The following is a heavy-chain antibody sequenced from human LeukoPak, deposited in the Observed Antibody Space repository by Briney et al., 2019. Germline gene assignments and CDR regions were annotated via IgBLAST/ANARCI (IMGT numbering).Heavy chain of an antibody. CDR2: ISSSSSYI. CDR1: GFTFSSYS. V-gene: IGHV3-21*06. Sequence: GGSLRLSCAASGFTFSSYSMNWVRQAPGKGLEWVSSISSSSSYIYYADSVKGRFTISRDNAKNSMYLQMNSLRAEDTAVYYCARDRLTSGSYFFDYWGQGTLVTVSS. CDR3: ARDRLTSGSYFFDY. J-gene: IGHJ4*02. D-gene: IGHD1-26*01.